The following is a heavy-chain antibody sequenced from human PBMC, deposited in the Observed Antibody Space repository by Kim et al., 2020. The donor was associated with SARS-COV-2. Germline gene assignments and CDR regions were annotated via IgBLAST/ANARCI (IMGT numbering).Heavy chain of an antibody. Sequence: GGSLRLFCAASGFTFSSYSMNWVRQAPGKGLEWVSSISSSSSYIYYADSVKGRFTISRDNAKNSLYLQMNSLRAEDTAVYYCARDGVEMATTLPPNYYYYGVDVWGQGTTVTVSS. CDR2: ISSSSSYI. J-gene: IGHJ6*02. V-gene: IGHV3-21*01. CDR1: GFTFSSYS. D-gene: IGHD5-12*01. CDR3: ARDGVEMATTLPPNYYYYGVDV.